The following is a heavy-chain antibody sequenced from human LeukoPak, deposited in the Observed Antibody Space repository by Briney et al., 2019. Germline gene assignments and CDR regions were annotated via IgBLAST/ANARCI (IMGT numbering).Heavy chain of an antibody. J-gene: IGHJ5*02. V-gene: IGHV2-5*02. CDR3: AHATLVYDSSGYYMGWFDP. CDR1: GFSLSTSAVG. D-gene: IGHD3-22*01. CDR2: VHRDDDK. Sequence: SGPTLVTPTQTLTLTFTFSGFSLSTSAVGVGWIRQPPGKALEWLALVHRDDDKRYSPSLKSRLTITKDTSRNQVVLTMTNMDPVDTATYYCAHATLVYDSSGYYMGWFDPWGQGTLVTVSS.